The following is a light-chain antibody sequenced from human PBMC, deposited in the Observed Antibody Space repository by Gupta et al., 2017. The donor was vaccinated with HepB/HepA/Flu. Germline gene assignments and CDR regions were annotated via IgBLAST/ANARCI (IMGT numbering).Light chain of an antibody. CDR3: QQDDYTPPT. Sequence: DIVMTQSPDSLAVSLGERATINCKSSQSVLYTSNNKNYLAWYQQKSGQPPKLLIYWASTRESGVPDRFSGSGSGTDFTLTITSLQAEDVAVYYCQQDDYTPPTFGQGTKVEIK. CDR2: WAS. J-gene: IGKJ1*01. V-gene: IGKV4-1*01. CDR1: QSVLYTSNNKNY.